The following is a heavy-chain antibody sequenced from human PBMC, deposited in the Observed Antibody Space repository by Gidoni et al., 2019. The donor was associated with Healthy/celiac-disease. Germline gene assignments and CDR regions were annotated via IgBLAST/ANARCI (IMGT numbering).Heavy chain of an antibody. CDR3: ASGLKERFGESLALLFDY. Sequence: QVQLQQWGAGLLKPSETLSLTCAVYGGSFSGYYWSWIRQPPGKGLEWIGEINHSGSTNYNPSLKSRVTISVDTSKNQFSLKLSSVTAADTAVYYCASGLKERFGESLALLFDYWGQGTLVTVSS. CDR1: GGSFSGYY. CDR2: INHSGST. D-gene: IGHD3-10*01. J-gene: IGHJ4*02. V-gene: IGHV4-34*01.